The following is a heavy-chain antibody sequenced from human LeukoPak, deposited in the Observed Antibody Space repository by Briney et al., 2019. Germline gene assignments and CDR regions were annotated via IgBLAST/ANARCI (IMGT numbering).Heavy chain of an antibody. V-gene: IGHV4-59*08. Sequence: PSETLSLTCSVSGGSISYYYWSWIRQPQGKGLEWIGYSHDSGESNYNPSLQSRVIISRDTSKNQFSLNLMSVTAADTAVYYCAASSHSGSYRAYWGQGTPVTVSS. CDR3: AASSHSGSYRAY. CDR1: GGSISYYY. CDR2: SHDSGES. D-gene: IGHD3-10*01. J-gene: IGHJ4*02.